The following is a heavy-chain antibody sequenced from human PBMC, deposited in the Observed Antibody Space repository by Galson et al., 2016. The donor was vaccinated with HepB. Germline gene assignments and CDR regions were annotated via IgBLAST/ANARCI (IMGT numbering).Heavy chain of an antibody. CDR3: ARAEDCFGDCPQKYYLEF. J-gene: IGHJ4*02. CDR1: GFTFSTYS. Sequence: SLRLSCAASGFTFSTYSMNWVRLAPGKGLEWVSSSDSTSRYIYYADSVRGRFTISRDNAQKSLYLQMNSLRAEDTALYYCARAEDCFGDCPQKYYLEFWGRGTLVTVSS. CDR2: SDSTSRYI. V-gene: IGHV3-21*04. D-gene: IGHD2-21*02.